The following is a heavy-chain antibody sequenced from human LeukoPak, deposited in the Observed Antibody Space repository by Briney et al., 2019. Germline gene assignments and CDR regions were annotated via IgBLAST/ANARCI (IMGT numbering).Heavy chain of an antibody. V-gene: IGHV3-23*01. CDR3: TPSWARGFDY. D-gene: IGHD2-15*01. J-gene: IGHJ4*02. Sequence: PGGSLRLSCAASGFTFSSYAMSLFRQAPGKGLEWVSAISGSGGSTYYADSVKGRFTISRDNSKDTLYLQMNSLRAEDTAVYYCTPSWARGFDYWGQGTLVTVSS. CDR2: ISGSGGST. CDR1: GFTFSSYA.